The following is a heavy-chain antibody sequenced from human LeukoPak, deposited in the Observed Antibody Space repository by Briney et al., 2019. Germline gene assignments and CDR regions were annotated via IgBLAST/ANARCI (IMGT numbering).Heavy chain of an antibody. CDR3: ARIIRGN. CDR2: MNSGGNMI. D-gene: IGHD3-3*02. Sequence: GGSLRLSCAASGFTFSNSWMHWVRQTPGKGLAWVSRMNSGGNMIYYADSVKGRFIISRDNAKNTLYLQMNSLRAEDTAVYYCARIIRGNWGQGTLVTVSS. V-gene: IGHV3-74*01. CDR1: GFTFSNSW. J-gene: IGHJ4*02.